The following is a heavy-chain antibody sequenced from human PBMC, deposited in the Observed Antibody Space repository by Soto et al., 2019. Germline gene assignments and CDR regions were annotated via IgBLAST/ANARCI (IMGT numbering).Heavy chain of an antibody. J-gene: IGHJ4*02. CDR2: INPNSGGT. CDR1: GYTFTGYY. V-gene: IGHV1-2*02. CDR3: ARSLQLCYYYDSSGYYDY. Sequence: ASVKVSCKASGYTFTGYYMHWVRQAPGQGLEWMGWINPNSGGTNYAQKFQGRVTMTRDTSISTAYMELSRLRSDDTAVYYCARSLQLCYYYDSSGYYDYWGQGTLVTVSS. D-gene: IGHD3-22*01.